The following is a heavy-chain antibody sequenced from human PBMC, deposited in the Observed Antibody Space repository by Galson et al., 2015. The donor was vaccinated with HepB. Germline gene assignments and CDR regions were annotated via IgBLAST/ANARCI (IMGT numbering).Heavy chain of an antibody. Sequence: SVKVSCKVSGYTLTELSMHWVRQAPGKGLEWMGGFDPEDGETIYAQKFQGRVTMTEDTSTDTAYMELSSLRSEDTAVYYCAVGGYCSSTSCYNWFDPWGQGTLVTVSS. D-gene: IGHD2-2*03. CDR1: GYTLTELS. V-gene: IGHV1-24*01. CDR3: AVGGYCSSTSCYNWFDP. CDR2: FDPEDGET. J-gene: IGHJ5*02.